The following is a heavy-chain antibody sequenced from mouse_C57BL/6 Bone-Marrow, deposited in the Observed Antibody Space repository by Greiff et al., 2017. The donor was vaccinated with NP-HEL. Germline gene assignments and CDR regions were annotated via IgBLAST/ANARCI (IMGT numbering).Heavy chain of an antibody. V-gene: IGHV14-4*01. J-gene: IGHJ2*01. CDR3: TNSLYYYGSSYWDY. D-gene: IGHD1-1*01. CDR2: IDPENGDT. CDR1: GFNIKDDY. Sequence: VQLQQSGAELVRPGASVKLSCTASGFNIKDDYMHWVKQRPEQGLEWIGWIDPENGDTEYASKFQGKATITADTSSNTAYLQLSSLTSEDTAVYYCTNSLYYYGSSYWDYWGQGTTLTVSS.